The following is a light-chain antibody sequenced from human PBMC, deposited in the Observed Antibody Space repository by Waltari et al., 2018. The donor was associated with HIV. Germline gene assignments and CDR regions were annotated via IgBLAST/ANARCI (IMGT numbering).Light chain of an antibody. Sequence: SYDLLQPPSVSVAPGKTATITCEGINIGRKKVHWYQQKAGQAPALVMSYDNERPSGIPERFSGSNSGNTASLTVSRVEVDDESDYHCQVWDDNRELWVFGGGTKLTVL. CDR3: QVWDDNRELWV. CDR2: YDN. J-gene: IGLJ3*02. CDR1: NIGRKK. V-gene: IGLV3-21*01.